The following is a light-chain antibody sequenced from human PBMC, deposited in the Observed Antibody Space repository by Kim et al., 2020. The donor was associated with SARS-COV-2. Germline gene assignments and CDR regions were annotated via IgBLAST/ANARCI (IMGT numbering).Light chain of an antibody. J-gene: IGKJ1*01. V-gene: IGKV3-20*01. CDR2: GAS. CDR1: QSDSSSY. CDR3: QQYGSSPPWT. Sequence: PGERATISFMSSQSDSSSYLAWYQQKPGHAPRLLIYGASSRATGIPDRFSGSGSGTDFTLTISRLEPEDFAVYYCQQYGSSPPWTFGQGTKVDIK.